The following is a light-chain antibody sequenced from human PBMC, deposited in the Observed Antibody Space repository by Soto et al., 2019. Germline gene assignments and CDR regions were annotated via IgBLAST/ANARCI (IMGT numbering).Light chain of an antibody. CDR3: STSTSSSTPRDV. V-gene: IGLV2-14*01. CDR2: EVS. J-gene: IGLJ1*01. CDR1: SSDVGGYNY. Sequence: QSALTQPASVSGSPGQSITISCTGTSSDVGGYNYVSWYQQHPGKAPKLMSYEVSNRPSGVSNRFSGSKSGNTASLTISGLQAEDEADYYCSTSTSSSTPRDVFGTGTTVTV.